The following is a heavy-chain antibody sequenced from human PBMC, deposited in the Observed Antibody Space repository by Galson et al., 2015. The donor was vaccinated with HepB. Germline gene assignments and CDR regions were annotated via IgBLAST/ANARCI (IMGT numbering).Heavy chain of an antibody. V-gene: IGHV1-2*02. D-gene: IGHD5-12*01. CDR1: GYTFTGYY. CDR2: INPNSGGT. CDR3: ARVATTGRYSGYNDY. J-gene: IGHJ4*02. Sequence: SVKVSCKASGYTFTGYYMHWVRQAPGQGLEWMGWINPNSGGTNYAQKFQGRVTMTRDTSISTAYMELSRLRSDDTAVYYCARVATTGRYSGYNDYWGQGTLVTVSS.